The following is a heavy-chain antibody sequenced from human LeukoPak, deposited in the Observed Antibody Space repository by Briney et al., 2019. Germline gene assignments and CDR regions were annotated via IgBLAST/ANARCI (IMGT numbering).Heavy chain of an antibody. V-gene: IGHV3-30*02. J-gene: IGHJ4*02. Sequence: GSLRLSCAASGFTFSSYGMHWVRQAPAKGLEWLAFIRYDETKTFYGDSVKGRFTISRDNSKNTLYLQMNSLRAEDTAVYYCARGYSGSGSPYWGQGTLVTVSS. CDR3: ARGYSGSGSPY. CDR2: IRYDETKT. CDR1: GFTFSSYG. D-gene: IGHD3-10*01.